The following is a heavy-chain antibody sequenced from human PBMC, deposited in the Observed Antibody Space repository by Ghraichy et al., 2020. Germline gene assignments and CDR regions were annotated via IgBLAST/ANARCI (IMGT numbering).Heavy chain of an antibody. Sequence: SCAASGFTFRSYGMYWVRQAPGKGLEWVAVISYDGSNKYYADSVKGRFTISRDNSKNTLYLLLNSLRGEDTAVYYCAKDLSGGYNYGYFDRWGQGTLVTVSS. CDR3: AKDLSGGYNYGYFDR. D-gene: IGHD5-24*01. CDR1: GFTFRSYG. V-gene: IGHV3-30*18. J-gene: IGHJ4*02. CDR2: ISYDGSNK.